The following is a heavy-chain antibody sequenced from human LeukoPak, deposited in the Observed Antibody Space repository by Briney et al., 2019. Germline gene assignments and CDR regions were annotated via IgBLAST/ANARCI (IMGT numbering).Heavy chain of an antibody. CDR1: GGTFSSYA. V-gene: IGHV1-69*13. J-gene: IGHJ4*02. CDR2: IIPIFGTA. D-gene: IGHD6-19*01. Sequence: VASVKVSCKASGGTFSSYAISWVRQAPGQGLEWMGGIIPIFGTANYAQKFQGRVTITADESTSTAYMELSSLRPEDTAVYYCAREYSSGWRAYYFDYWGQGTLVTVSS. CDR3: AREYSSGWRAYYFDY.